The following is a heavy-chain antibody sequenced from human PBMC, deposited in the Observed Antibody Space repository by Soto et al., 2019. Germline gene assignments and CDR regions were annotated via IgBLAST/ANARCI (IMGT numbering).Heavy chain of an antibody. CDR1: GGSIRSGGYY. J-gene: IGHJ4*02. D-gene: IGHD1-26*01. Sequence: PSETLSLTCTVSGGSIRSGGYYWSWIRQPPGKGLEWIGYVYYSGSTYFNPSLKSRVTISVDTSKNQFSLKLSSVTAADTAVYYCARAPGDYFDYWGQGSLVTGSS. CDR2: VYYSGST. V-gene: IGHV4-31*03. CDR3: ARAPGDYFDY.